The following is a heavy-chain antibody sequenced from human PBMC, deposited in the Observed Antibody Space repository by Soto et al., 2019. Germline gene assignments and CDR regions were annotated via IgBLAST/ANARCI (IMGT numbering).Heavy chain of an antibody. Sequence: ASVKVSCKASGYTFTSYGINWVRQATGQGLEWMGWMNPNSGNTGYAQKFQGRVTMTRNTSISTAYMELSSLRSEDTAVYYCARYRGSGWFADYWGQGTLVTVSS. CDR3: ARYRGSGWFADY. D-gene: IGHD6-19*01. J-gene: IGHJ4*02. V-gene: IGHV1-8*01. CDR1: GYTFTSYG. CDR2: MNPNSGNT.